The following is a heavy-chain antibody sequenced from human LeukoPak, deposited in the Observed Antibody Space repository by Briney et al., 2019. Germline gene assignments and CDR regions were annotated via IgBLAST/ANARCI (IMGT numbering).Heavy chain of an antibody. J-gene: IGHJ4*02. CDR1: GFTFSSDG. CDR2: ISYDGSNK. D-gene: IGHD5-18*01. V-gene: IGHV3-30*18. Sequence: GGSLRLSCAASGFTFSSDGMHWVRQAPGKGLEWVAVISYDGSNKYYADSVKGRFTISRDNSKNTLYLQMNSLRAEDTAVYYCANTVDTAVSTTFDYWGQGTLVTVSS. CDR3: ANTVDTAVSTTFDY.